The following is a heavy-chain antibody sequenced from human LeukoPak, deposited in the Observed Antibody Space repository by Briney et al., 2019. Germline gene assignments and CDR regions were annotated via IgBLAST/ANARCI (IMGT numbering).Heavy chain of an antibody. CDR1: GFTSTFYA. CDR2: ISGSGVNT. CDR3: ARGPYYEVRYEYYQQ. Sequence: GGSLRLSCADSGFTSTFYAMSWVRQAPGKGLEWVSGISGSGVNTYYADSVKGRFTISRDNSKNTQYLQMNSLRAENTAVYDCARGPYYEVRYEYYQQWGQGTLVTVSS. J-gene: IGHJ1*01. V-gene: IGHV3-23*01. D-gene: IGHD1-26*01.